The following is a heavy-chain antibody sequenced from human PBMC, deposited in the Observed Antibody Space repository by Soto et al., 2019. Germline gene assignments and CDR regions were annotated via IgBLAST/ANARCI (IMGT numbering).Heavy chain of an antibody. CDR2: INAGNGNT. CDR3: AREDRVGPGDFWSGYYNQPFDP. CDR1: GYTFTSYA. D-gene: IGHD3-3*01. V-gene: IGHV1-3*01. Sequence: GASVKVSCKASGYTFTSYAMHWVGQAPRQRLEGMGWINAGNGNTKYSQKFQGRVTITRDTSASTAYMELSSLRSEDTAVYYCAREDRVGPGDFWSGYYNQPFDPWGQGTLVTVSS. J-gene: IGHJ5*02.